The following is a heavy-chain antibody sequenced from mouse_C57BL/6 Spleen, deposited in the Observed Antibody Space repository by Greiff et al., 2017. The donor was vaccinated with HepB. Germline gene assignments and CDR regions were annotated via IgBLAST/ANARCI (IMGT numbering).Heavy chain of an antibody. CDR1: GFTFSDYG. CDR2: ISSGSSTI. D-gene: IGHD1-1*01. Sequence: EVMLVESGGGLVKPGGSLKLSCAASGFTFSDYGMHWVRQAPEKGLEWVAYISSGSSTIYYADTVKGRFTISRDNAKNTLFLQMTSLRSEDTAMYYCARIRYYGSSFDYWGQGTTLTVSS. CDR3: ARIRYYGSSFDY. J-gene: IGHJ2*01. V-gene: IGHV5-17*01.